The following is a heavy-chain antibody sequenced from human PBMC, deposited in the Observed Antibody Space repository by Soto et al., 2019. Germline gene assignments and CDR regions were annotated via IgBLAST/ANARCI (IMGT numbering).Heavy chain of an antibody. CDR1: GFTFSSYW. D-gene: IGHD6-6*01. J-gene: IGHJ6*02. CDR2: IKQDGSEK. V-gene: IGHV3-7*05. CDR3: ARDLPVLSSSSKYYYYYGMDV. Sequence: GGSLRLSCAASGFTFSSYWMSWVRQAPGKGLEWVANIKQDGSEKYYVDSVKGRFTISRDNAKNSLYLQMNSLRAEDTAVYYCARDLPVLSSSSKYYYYYGMDVWGQGTTVTVSS.